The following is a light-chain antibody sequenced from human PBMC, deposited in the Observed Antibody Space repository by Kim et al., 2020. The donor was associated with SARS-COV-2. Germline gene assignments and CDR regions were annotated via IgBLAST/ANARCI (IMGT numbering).Light chain of an antibody. CDR1: SSDIGAYNY. J-gene: IGLJ3*02. Sequence: GQSITISCTGTSSDIGAYNYVSWCQQHPGKAPKLMIFDVSKRPSGFSSRFSGSKSANTASLTISGLQAEDEADYYCSSYTILNTWVFGGGTKVTVL. CDR2: DVS. V-gene: IGLV2-14*04. CDR3: SSYTILNTWV.